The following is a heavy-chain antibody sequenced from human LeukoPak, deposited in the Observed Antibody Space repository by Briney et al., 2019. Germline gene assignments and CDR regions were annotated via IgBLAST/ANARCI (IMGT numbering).Heavy chain of an antibody. CDR1: GFTFSSYA. CDR2: ISYDGSNK. V-gene: IGHV3-30-3*01. J-gene: IGHJ3*02. D-gene: IGHD3-22*01. CDR3: ARESSSVAFDI. Sequence: GGSLRLSCAASGFTFSSYAMHWVRQAPGKGLEWVAVISYDGSNKYYADSVKGRYTISRDNSKNTLYLQMNSLRAEDTAVYYCARESSSVAFDIWGQGTMVTVSS.